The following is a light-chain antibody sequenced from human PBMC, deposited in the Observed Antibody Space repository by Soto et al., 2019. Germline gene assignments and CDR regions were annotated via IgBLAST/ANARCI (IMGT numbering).Light chain of an antibody. CDR3: QQYGSSGT. V-gene: IGKV3-20*01. CDR1: RSVSSDY. Sequence: IVLTPSPGTLSLSPGARPTLSCMTSRSVSSDYLAWYQQKPGQAPRLLIHGASNRATGIPDRFSGRGSGTDFTLTISRLEPEDFAVYYCQQYGSSGTFGQGTKVDIK. CDR2: GAS. J-gene: IGKJ1*01.